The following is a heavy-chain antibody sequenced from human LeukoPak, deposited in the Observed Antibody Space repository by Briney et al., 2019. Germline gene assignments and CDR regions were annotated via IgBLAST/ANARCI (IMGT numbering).Heavy chain of an antibody. Sequence: GGSLRLSCAASGFTFSTYSMSWVRQAPGKGLEWVSYISTGSAVIYYADSVRGRFTISRDDARNSVSLQMNSLRADDTAVYYCARDVGYCSGGSCYRWFASWGQGTLVTVSS. V-gene: IGHV3-48*01. D-gene: IGHD2-15*01. CDR1: GFTFSTYS. CDR3: ARDVGYCSGGSCYRWFAS. J-gene: IGHJ5*01. CDR2: ISTGSAVI.